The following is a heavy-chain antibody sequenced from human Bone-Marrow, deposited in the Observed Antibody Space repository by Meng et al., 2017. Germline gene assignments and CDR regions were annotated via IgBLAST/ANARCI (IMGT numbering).Heavy chain of an antibody. J-gene: IGHJ5*02. CDR1: GGSINSGGYS. CDR2: IYHSGTT. V-gene: IGHV4-30-2*01. CDR3: ARDLPYASGAGGFDP. Sequence: QLQLQESDSGLVKPSQTLSLTCAVSGGSINSGGYSWSWIRQPPGKGLEWIGYIYHSGTTYYNPSLKSRVTISVDRSKNQFSLKLTSVTAADTAVYYCARDLPYASGAGGFDPWGQGTLVTVSS. D-gene: IGHD3-10*01.